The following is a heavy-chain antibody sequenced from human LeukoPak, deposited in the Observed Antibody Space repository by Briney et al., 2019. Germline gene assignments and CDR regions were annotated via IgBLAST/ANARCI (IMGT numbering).Heavy chain of an antibody. V-gene: IGHV1-24*01. CDR1: GYTLTKLS. D-gene: IGHD3-16*02. CDR3: ARSPYYDYVWGSYRFGGNYYYMDV. CDR2: FDPEDGET. Sequence: ASVKVSCKVSGYTLTKLSMHWVRQTPGKGLEWMGGFDPEDGETIYAQKFQGRVTMTEDTSTDTAYMELSSLRSEDTAVYYCARSPYYDYVWGSYRFGGNYYYMDVWGKGTTVTISS. J-gene: IGHJ6*03.